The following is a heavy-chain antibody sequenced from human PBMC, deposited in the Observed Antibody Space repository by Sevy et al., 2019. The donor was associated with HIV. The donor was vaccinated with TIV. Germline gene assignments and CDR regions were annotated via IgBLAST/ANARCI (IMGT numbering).Heavy chain of an antibody. V-gene: IGHV3-48*02. J-gene: IGHJ6*02. CDR3: ARDKSGDDGDYYYYGMDV. CDR1: GFTFSSYS. CDR2: ISSSSSTI. D-gene: IGHD2-21*01. Sequence: QLGGSLRLSCAASGFTFSSYSMNWVRQAPGKGLEWVSYISSSSSTIYYADSVKGRFTISRDNAKNSLYLQMNSLRDEDTAVYYCARDKSGDDGDYYYYGMDVWGQGTTVTVSS.